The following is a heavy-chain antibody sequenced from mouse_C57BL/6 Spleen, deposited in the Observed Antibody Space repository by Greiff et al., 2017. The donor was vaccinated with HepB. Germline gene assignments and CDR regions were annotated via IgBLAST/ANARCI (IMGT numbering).Heavy chain of an antibody. V-gene: IGHV1-18*01. Sequence: EVQGVESGPELVKPGASVKIPCKASGYTFTDYNMDWVKQSHGKSLEWIGDINPNNGGTIYNQKFKGKATLTVDKSSSTAYMELRSLTSEDTAVYYCARRLYYEYDAAWFAYWGQGTLVTVSA. CDR3: ARRLYYEYDAAWFAY. CDR2: INPNNGGT. CDR1: GYTFTDYN. D-gene: IGHD2-4*01. J-gene: IGHJ3*01.